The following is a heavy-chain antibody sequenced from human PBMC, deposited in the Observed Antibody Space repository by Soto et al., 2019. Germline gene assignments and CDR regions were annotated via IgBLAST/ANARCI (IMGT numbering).Heavy chain of an antibody. CDR1: GGSDSSSVSA. Sequence: PSQALSLTCAICGGSDSSSVSAWSWIRQSPSRSLEWLGRTYYRSKWYNDYAVSVKSRITINPDTSKNHFSLQLNSVTPEDTAVYYCARLSGYCSNGVCYNDFDFWGQGTLVTVPS. CDR2: TYYRSKWYN. J-gene: IGHJ4*02. V-gene: IGHV6-1*01. CDR3: ARLSGYCSNGVCYNDFDF. D-gene: IGHD2-8*01.